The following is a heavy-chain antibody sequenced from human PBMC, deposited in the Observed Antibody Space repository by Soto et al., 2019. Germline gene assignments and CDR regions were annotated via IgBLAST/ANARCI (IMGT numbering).Heavy chain of an antibody. Sequence: QVQLVQSGAEVKKPGSSVKVSCKASGGTFSSYAISWVRQAPGQGLESMGGIIPIFGTANYAQKFQGRVTITADKSTSTAYMELSSLRSEDTAVYYCARWPNYYDSSGYWKSYYYYGMDVWGQGTTVTVSS. CDR1: GGTFSSYA. CDR2: IIPIFGTA. J-gene: IGHJ6*02. V-gene: IGHV1-69*06. D-gene: IGHD3-22*01. CDR3: ARWPNYYDSSGYWKSYYYYGMDV.